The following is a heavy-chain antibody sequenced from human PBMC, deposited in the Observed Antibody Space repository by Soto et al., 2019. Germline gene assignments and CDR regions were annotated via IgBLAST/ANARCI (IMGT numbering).Heavy chain of an antibody. D-gene: IGHD4-17*01. V-gene: IGHV1-69*13. CDR2: IIPIFGTA. CDR1: GGTFSSYA. J-gene: IGHJ6*02. CDR3: ARGDYGGNFGFDYYYYGMDV. Sequence: SVKVSCKASGGTFSSYAISWVRQAPGQGLEWMGGIIPIFGTANYAQKFQGRVTITADESTSTAYMELSSLRSEDTAVYYCARGDYGGNFGFDYYYYGMDVWGQGTTVTVS.